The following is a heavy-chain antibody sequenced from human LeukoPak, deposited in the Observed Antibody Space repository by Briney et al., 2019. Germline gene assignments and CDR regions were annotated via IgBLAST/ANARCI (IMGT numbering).Heavy chain of an antibody. Sequence: GGSLRLSCAASGFTVSSNYMSWVRQAPGKGLEWASVIYSGGSTYYADSVKGRFTISRDDSKNTLYLQMNSLRAEDTAVYYCARANYWNYWGQGTLVTVSS. J-gene: IGHJ4*02. V-gene: IGHV3-66*01. CDR1: GFTVSSNY. CDR2: IYSGGST. CDR3: ARANYWNY. D-gene: IGHD4/OR15-4a*01.